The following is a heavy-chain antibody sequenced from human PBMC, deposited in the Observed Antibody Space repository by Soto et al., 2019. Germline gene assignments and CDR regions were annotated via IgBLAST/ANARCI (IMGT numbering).Heavy chain of an antibody. CDR2: IIPIFGTA. J-gene: IGHJ6*02. Sequence: QVQLVQSGAEVKKPGSSVKVSCKASGGTFRSYAISWVRQAPGQGLEWMGGIIPIFGTANYAQKFQGRVTITADESTSTAYMELSRLRSEDTDVYYCARELGMGYYYGMDVWGQGTTVTVSS. V-gene: IGHV1-69*12. D-gene: IGHD7-27*01. CDR1: GGTFRSYA. CDR3: ARELGMGYYYGMDV.